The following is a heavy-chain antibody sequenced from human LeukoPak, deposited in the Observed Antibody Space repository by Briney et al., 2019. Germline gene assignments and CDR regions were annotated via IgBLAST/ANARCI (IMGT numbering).Heavy chain of an antibody. Sequence: GALRLSCAASGFTFSSYAMSWVRQAPGRGLEWVSSINSGADNTYYADSVKGRFTISRDNSRNTLSLQMNSLRAEDTAIYYCARRQAWLFFTPWFAPWGQGTLSVSPQ. CDR2: INSGADNT. V-gene: IGHV3-23*01. J-gene: IGHJ5*02. CDR1: GFTFSSYA. D-gene: IGHD3-9*01. CDR3: ARRQAWLFFTPWFAP.